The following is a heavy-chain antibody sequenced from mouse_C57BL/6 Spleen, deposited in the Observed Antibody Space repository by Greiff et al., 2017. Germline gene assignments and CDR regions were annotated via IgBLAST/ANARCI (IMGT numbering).Heavy chain of an antibody. D-gene: IGHD1-1*01. V-gene: IGHV1-61*01. Sequence: QVQLQQPGAELVRPGSSVKLSCKASGYTFTSYWMDWVKQRPGQGLEWIGNIYPSDSETHYNQKFKGKATLTVDKSSSTAYMQLSSLTSEDSAVYYCARRDYGSSLYYYAMDYWGQGTSVTVSS. CDR1: GYTFTSYW. J-gene: IGHJ4*01. CDR2: IYPSDSET. CDR3: ARRDYGSSLYYYAMDY.